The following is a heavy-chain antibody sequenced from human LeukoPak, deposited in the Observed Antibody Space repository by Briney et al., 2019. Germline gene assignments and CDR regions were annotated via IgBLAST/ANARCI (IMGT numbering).Heavy chain of an antibody. J-gene: IGHJ4*02. V-gene: IGHV3-21*01. CDR3: ARDRYLIGIAAAGTLDY. Sequence: PGGSLRLSCAASGFTFSSYSMNWVRQAPGKGLEWVSSISSSSSYIYYADSVKGRFTISRDNAKNSLYRQMNSLRAEDTAVYYCARDRYLIGIAAAGTLDYWGQGTLVTVSS. CDR1: GFTFSSYS. D-gene: IGHD6-13*01. CDR2: ISSSSSYI.